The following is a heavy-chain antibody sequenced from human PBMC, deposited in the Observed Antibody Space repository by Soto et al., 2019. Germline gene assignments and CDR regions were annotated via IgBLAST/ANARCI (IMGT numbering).Heavy chain of an antibody. CDR2: INHSGST. J-gene: IGHJ4*02. CDR1: GGSFSGYY. V-gene: IGHV4-34*01. Sequence: SETLSLTCAVYGGSFSGYYWSWIRQPPGKGLEWIGEINHSGSTNYNPSLKSRVTISVDTSKNQFSLKLSSVTAADTAVYYCARGPRPRNYGSGRRLFDYWGQGTLVTVSS. CDR3: ARGPRPRNYGSGRRLFDY. D-gene: IGHD3-10*01.